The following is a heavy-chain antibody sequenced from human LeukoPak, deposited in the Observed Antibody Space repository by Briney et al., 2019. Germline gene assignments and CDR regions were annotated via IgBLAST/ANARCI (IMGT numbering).Heavy chain of an antibody. CDR1: GGSISSSSYY. CDR2: IYYSWST. D-gene: IGHD2-2*01. V-gene: IGHV4-39*01. CDR3: ARHHAGLYCSSTSCLNWFDP. J-gene: IGHJ5*02. Sequence: PSETLSLTRTVSGGSISSSSYYWGWIRQPPGKGLEWIGSIYYSWSTYYNPSLKSRVTISVDTSKNQFSLKLSSVTAADTAVYYCARHHAGLYCSSTSCLNWFDPWGQGTLVTVSS.